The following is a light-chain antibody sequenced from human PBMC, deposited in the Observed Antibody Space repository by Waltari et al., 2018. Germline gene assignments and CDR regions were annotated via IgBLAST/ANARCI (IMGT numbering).Light chain of an antibody. CDR1: SSDVGTYNP. CDR3: SSYTGWIYV. CDR2: EVN. J-gene: IGLJ1*01. Sequence: QSALTQPASVSGSPGQSITISCTGTSSDVGTYNPVSWYQQHPGKGPNLIIYEVNKRSSGVSTRVSGSKSGNTASLTVSGLQTEDEADYYCSSYTGWIYVFGSGTKVTVL. V-gene: IGLV2-14*02.